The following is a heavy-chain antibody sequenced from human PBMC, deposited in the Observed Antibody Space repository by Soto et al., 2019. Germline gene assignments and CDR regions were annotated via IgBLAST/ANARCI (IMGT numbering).Heavy chain of an antibody. J-gene: IGHJ3*02. CDR3: ARAQDDPPTNDAFDI. D-gene: IGHD1-1*01. CDR1: GFTFSSYA. V-gene: IGHV3-64*01. Sequence: GGSLRLSCAASGFTFSSYAMHWVRQAPGKGLEYVSAISSNGGSTYYANSVKGRFTISRDNSKNTLYLQMGSLRAEDMAVYYCARAQDDPPTNDAFDIWGQGTMVTVSS. CDR2: ISSNGGST.